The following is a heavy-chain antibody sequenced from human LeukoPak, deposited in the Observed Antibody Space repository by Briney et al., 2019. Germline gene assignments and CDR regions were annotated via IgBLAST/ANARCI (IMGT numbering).Heavy chain of an antibody. CDR2: ISSSSSSI. J-gene: IGHJ5*02. Sequence: PGGSLRLSCAASGFTFSGYSMNWVRQAPGKGLEWVSYISSSSSSIYYADSVKGRFTISRDNSKNTLYLQMDSLRAEDTAVYYCAKDLLRDRWFGESWGQGTLVTVSS. D-gene: IGHD3-10*01. CDR1: GFTFSGYS. V-gene: IGHV3-48*01. CDR3: AKDLLRDRWFGES.